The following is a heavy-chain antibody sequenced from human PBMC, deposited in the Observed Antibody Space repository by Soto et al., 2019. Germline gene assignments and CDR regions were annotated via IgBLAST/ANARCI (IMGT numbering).Heavy chain of an antibody. D-gene: IGHD4-17*01. CDR1: GYTFTSYA. Sequence: ASVKVSCKASGYTFTSYAMHWVRQAPGQRLEWMGWINAGNGNTKYSQKFQGRVTITRDTSASTAYMELSSLRSEDTAVYYCARGPTTVTTGWWFDPSGQGTLVTVSS. CDR3: ARGPTTVTTGWWFDP. CDR2: INAGNGNT. J-gene: IGHJ5*02. V-gene: IGHV1-3*01.